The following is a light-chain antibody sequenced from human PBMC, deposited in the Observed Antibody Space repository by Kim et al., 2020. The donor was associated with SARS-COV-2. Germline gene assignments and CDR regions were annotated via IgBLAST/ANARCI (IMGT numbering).Light chain of an antibody. CDR1: SLRNYY. CDR2: GKY. CDR3: SSRDSTGDHVV. Sequence: SSELTQDPAVSVALGQTVRLTCQGDSLRNYYATWYQQRPGQAPTLVLYGKYDRPSGIPDRISGSASGNTASLTITGAQAEDEGDYYCSSRDSTGDHVVFG. J-gene: IGLJ3*02. V-gene: IGLV3-19*01.